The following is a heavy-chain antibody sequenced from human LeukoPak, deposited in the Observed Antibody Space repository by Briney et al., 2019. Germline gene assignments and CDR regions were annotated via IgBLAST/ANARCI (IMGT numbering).Heavy chain of an antibody. J-gene: IGHJ4*02. V-gene: IGHV3-7*01. CDR1: GIVFSGYW. D-gene: IGHD3-16*01. CDR2: IKQHGTER. Sequence: GGSLRLSCRASGIVFSGYWMCWVRQAPGKGLEWVANIKQHGTERYYVDSVKGRFTISRDDAKNSVYLQMNSLRGEDTAVYYCASDGGPFDHWGQGTLVTVAS. CDR3: ASDGGPFDH.